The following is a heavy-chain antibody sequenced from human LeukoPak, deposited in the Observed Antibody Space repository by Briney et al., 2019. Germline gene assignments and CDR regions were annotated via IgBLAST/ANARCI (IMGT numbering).Heavy chain of an antibody. CDR3: ARQVVAVAGTGYFDY. CDR1: GGSIRSSSYY. Sequence: SDTLSLTCTVSGGSIRSSSYYWGWIRQPPGKGLEWIGSIYYSGSTYYNASLKSRGTISVDTSKNQFSLKLNSVTAADTAVYFCARQVVAVAGTGYFDYWGQGTLVTVSS. J-gene: IGHJ4*02. V-gene: IGHV4-39*01. CDR2: IYYSGST. D-gene: IGHD6-19*01.